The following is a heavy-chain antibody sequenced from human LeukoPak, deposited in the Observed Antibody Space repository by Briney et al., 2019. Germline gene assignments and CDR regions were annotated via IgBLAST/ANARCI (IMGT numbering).Heavy chain of an antibody. J-gene: IGHJ4*02. CDR1: GFTFSSYA. CDR2: ISGRGGST. V-gene: IGHV3-23*01. CDR3: AKFLPTHIVVANYYFDY. Sequence: GGSLRLSCAASGFTFSSYAMSWVRQAPGKGLEWVSAISGRGGSTYYADSVKGRFTISRDNSKNTLYLQMNSLRAEDTAVYYCAKFLPTHIVVANYYFDYWGQGTLVTVSS. D-gene: IGHD2-21*01.